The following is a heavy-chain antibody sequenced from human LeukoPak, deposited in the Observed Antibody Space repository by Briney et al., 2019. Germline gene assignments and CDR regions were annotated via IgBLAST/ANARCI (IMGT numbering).Heavy chain of an antibody. CDR3: ASLHCSSTSCYNWFDY. V-gene: IGHV1-69*05. D-gene: IGHD2-2*02. CDR2: IIPLFGTA. Sequence: SMKVSCKASGGSFSSYGISWVRQAPGQGLEWMGGIIPLFGTADYVQKFQGRVTMTTDESMSTAYMELSSLRSEDTAVYYCASLHCSSTSCYNWFDYWGQGTLVTVS. J-gene: IGHJ4*02. CDR1: GGSFSSYG.